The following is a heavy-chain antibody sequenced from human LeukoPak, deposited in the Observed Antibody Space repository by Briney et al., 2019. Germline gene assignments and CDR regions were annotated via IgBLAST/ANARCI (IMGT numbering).Heavy chain of an antibody. CDR3: ARGSNTWIQLCLNY. Sequence: ASVKVSCKASGYTFTDYYIHWVRQAPGQGLEWMGWINPNNGGTSYAQKFQGRVTMTRDTSISTAYMELSRLRSDDTAVYYCARGSNTWIQLCLNYWGQGTLVTVSS. V-gene: IGHV1-2*02. J-gene: IGHJ4*02. CDR1: GYTFTDYY. CDR2: INPNNGGT. D-gene: IGHD5-18*01.